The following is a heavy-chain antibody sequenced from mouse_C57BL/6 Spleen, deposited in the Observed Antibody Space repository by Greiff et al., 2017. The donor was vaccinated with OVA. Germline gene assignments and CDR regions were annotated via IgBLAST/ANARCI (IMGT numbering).Heavy chain of an antibody. CDR1: GFTFSSYA. Sequence: EVMLVESGEGLVKPGGSLKLSCAASGFTFSSYAMSWVRQTPEKRLEWVAYISSGGDYIYYADTVKGRFTISRDNARNTLYLQMSSLKSKDTAMYYCTSTRGYGNYGYFDVWGTGTTVTVSS. J-gene: IGHJ1*03. CDR2: ISSGGDYI. CDR3: TSTRGYGNYGYFDV. V-gene: IGHV5-9-1*02. D-gene: IGHD2-1*01.